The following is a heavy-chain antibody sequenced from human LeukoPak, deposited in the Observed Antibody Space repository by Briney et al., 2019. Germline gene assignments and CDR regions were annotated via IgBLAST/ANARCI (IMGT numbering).Heavy chain of an antibody. CDR3: VRELYCSSTGCSSYYYYYAIDV. V-gene: IGHV4-4*07. J-gene: IGHJ6*02. Sequence: SETLSLTCTVSGGSISTYYWGWIRQPAGKGLEWIGRIYTSGTTNYSPSLKSRVTMSVDTSKNQFSLKLSSVTAADTAVYYCVRELYCSSTGCSSYYYYYAIDVWGQGTTVTVSS. D-gene: IGHD2-2*01. CDR2: IYTSGTT. CDR1: GGSISTYY.